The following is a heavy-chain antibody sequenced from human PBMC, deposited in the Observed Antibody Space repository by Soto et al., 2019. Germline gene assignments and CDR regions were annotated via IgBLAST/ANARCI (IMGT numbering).Heavy chain of an antibody. CDR2: INAGNGNT. CDR3: ARAYTIFGGDFDY. V-gene: IGHV1-3*01. Sequence: AASVKVSCKASGYTFTSYAMHWVRQAPGQRLEWMGWINAGNGNTKYSQKFQGRVTITRDTSASTAYMELSSLRSEDTAVYYCARAYTIFGGDFDYWGQGTLVTVS. CDR1: GYTFTSYA. D-gene: IGHD3-3*01. J-gene: IGHJ4*02.